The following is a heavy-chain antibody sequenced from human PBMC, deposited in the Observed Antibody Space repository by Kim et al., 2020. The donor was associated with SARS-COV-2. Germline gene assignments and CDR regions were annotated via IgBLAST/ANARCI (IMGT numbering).Heavy chain of an antibody. CDR3: ARDAWDDAFDI. Sequence: KYNLDSGKGRFTISRDNSKNTLYLQMNSLRAEDTAVYYCARDAWDDAFDIWGQGTMVTVSS. D-gene: IGHD1-26*01. J-gene: IGHJ3*02. V-gene: IGHV3-30*01. CDR2: K.